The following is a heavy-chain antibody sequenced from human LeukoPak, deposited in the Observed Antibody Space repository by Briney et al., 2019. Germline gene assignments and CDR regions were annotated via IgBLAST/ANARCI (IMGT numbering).Heavy chain of an antibody. CDR1: GYTFTSYG. V-gene: IGHV1-18*01. CDR3: ARKSQGYCSSTSCYENWFDP. CDR2: ISAYNGNT. J-gene: IGHJ5*02. D-gene: IGHD2-2*01. Sequence: ASVKVSCKASGYTFTSYGISWVRQAPGQGLEWMGWISAYNGNTNYAQKLQGRVTMTTDTSTSTAYMELRSLRSGDTAVYYCARKSQGYCSSTSCYENWFDPWGQGTLVTVSS.